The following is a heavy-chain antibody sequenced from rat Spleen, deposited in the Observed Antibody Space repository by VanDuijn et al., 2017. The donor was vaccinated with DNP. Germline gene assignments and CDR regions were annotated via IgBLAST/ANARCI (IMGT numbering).Heavy chain of an antibody. CDR3: SRHVLPLRVWDY. Sequence: EVELVESGGDLVQPGRSLKLSCAASGFTFSDYYMAWVRRAPAKGLEWVAYSSYDGGSTYNGDSVKGRFTISRDNAKNTLYLQMNSLRSEDMATYYCSRHVLPLRVWDYWGQGVKVTVSS. CDR1: GFTFSDYY. V-gene: IGHV5-22*01. D-gene: IGHD1-4*01. CDR2: SSYDGGST. J-gene: IGHJ2*01.